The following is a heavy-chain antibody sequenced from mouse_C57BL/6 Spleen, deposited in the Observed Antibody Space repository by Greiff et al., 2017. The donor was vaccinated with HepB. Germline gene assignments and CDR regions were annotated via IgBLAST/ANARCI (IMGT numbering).Heavy chain of an antibody. J-gene: IGHJ4*01. Sequence: EVQVVESEGGLVQPGSSMKLSCTASGFTFSDYYMAWVRQVPEKGLEWVANINYDGSSTYYLDSLKSRFIISRDNAKNIIYLQMSSLKSEDTATYYCARENYGTYYYAMDYWGQGTSVTVSS. CDR2: INYDGSST. CDR3: ARENYGTYYYAMDY. V-gene: IGHV5-16*01. CDR1: GFTFSDYY. D-gene: IGHD2-1*01.